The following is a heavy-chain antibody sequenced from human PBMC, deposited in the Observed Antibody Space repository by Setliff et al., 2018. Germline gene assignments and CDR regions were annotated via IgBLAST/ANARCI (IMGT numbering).Heavy chain of an antibody. CDR3: ARGASWNSAVAGPFYCDY. V-gene: IGHV1-69*02. Sequence: ASVKVSCKASGGPPNSYSFSWVRQAPGQGLEWMGRIIPVLDITRYSQKFQGRVTITADKSTGIIYMELTSLRSDDTAVYYCARGASWNSAVAGPFYCDYWGQGTLVTVSS. J-gene: IGHJ4*02. D-gene: IGHD6-19*01. CDR1: GGPPNSYS. CDR2: IIPVLDIT.